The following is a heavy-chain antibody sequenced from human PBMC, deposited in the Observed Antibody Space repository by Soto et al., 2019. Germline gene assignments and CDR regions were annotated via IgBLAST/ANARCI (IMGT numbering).Heavy chain of an antibody. CDR1: GFTFSSYS. CDR3: ARILAVAGRDYYYYGMDV. Sequence: EVQLVESGGGLVKPGGSLRLSCAASGFTFSSYSMNWVRQAPGKGLEWVSSISSSSSYIYYADSVKGRFTISRDNAKNSLYRQMKSLRADDTAVYYCARILAVAGRDYYYYGMDVWGQGTTVTVSS. D-gene: IGHD6-19*01. V-gene: IGHV3-21*01. J-gene: IGHJ6*02. CDR2: ISSSSSYI.